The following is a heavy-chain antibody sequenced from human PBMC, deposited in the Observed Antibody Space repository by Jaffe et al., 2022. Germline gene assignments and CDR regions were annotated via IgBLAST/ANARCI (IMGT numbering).Heavy chain of an antibody. D-gene: IGHD6-13*01. Sequence: EVQLVESGGGLVQPGGSLRLSCAASGFTFSSYWMHWVRQAPGKGLVWVSRINSDGSSTSYADSVKGRFTISRDNAKNTLYLQMNSLRAEDTAVYYCAREGIYSSSWYSSSYNWFDPWGQGTLVTVSS. CDR1: GFTFSSYW. V-gene: IGHV3-74*01. CDR2: INSDGSST. CDR3: AREGIYSSSWYSSSYNWFDP. J-gene: IGHJ5*02.